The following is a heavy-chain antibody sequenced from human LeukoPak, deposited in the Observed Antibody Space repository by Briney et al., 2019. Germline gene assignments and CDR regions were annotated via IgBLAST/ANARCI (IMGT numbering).Heavy chain of an antibody. CDR3: AKDCQPTIAAAGTIDI. CDR1: GFTFSSYG. D-gene: IGHD6-13*01. V-gene: IGHV3-30*18. Sequence: PGGSLRLSCAASGFTFSSYGMHWVRQAPGKGLEWVAVISYDGSNKYYADSAKGRFTISRDNSKNTLYLQMNSLRAEDTAVYYCAKDCQPTIAAAGTIDIWGQGTMVTVSS. CDR2: ISYDGSNK. J-gene: IGHJ3*02.